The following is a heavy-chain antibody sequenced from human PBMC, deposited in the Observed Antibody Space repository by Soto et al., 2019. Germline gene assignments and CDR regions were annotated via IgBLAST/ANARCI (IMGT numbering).Heavy chain of an antibody. CDR1: GGTFSSYT. D-gene: IGHD3-22*01. V-gene: IGHV1-69*02. CDR3: ARVPCAYYYDSSGYCNFDY. CDR2: IIPILGIA. J-gene: IGHJ4*02. Sequence: AASVKVSCKASGGTFSSYTISWVRQAPGQGLEWMGRIIPILGIANSAQKFQGRVTMTTDTSTSTAYMELRSLRSDDTAVYYCARVPCAYYYDSSGYCNFDYWGQGTLVTVSS.